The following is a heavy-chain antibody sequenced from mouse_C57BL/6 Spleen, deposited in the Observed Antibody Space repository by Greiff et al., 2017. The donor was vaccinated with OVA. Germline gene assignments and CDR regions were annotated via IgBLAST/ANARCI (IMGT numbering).Heavy chain of an antibody. J-gene: IGHJ4*01. CDR3: ASYYYGSPYYYAMDY. Sequence: DVQLQESGAELVKPGASVKLSCTASGFNIKDYYMHWVKQRTEQGLEWIGRIDPEDGETKYAPKFQGKATITADTSSNTAYLQLSSLTSEDTAVYYCASYYYGSPYYYAMDYWGQGTSVTVSS. V-gene: IGHV14-2*01. D-gene: IGHD1-1*01. CDR1: GFNIKDYY. CDR2: IDPEDGET.